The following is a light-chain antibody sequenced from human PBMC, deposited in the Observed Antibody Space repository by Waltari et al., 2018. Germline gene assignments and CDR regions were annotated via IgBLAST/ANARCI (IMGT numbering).Light chain of an antibody. CDR3: QHGYGTPFT. Sequence: DIKMIQSTSSLSASVGDRVTITCRASENVNNYLNWYQQKPGKAPKLLIYKASTLQSGVPSRFSGSGSGTDYTFTISSLQSEDVATYYCQHGYGTPFTFGPGTKLDIK. CDR2: KAS. J-gene: IGKJ3*01. V-gene: IGKV1-39*01. CDR1: ENVNNY.